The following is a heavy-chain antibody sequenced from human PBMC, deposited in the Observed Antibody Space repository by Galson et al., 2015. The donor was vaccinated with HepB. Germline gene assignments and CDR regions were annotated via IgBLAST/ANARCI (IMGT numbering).Heavy chain of an antibody. D-gene: IGHD2-15*01. CDR3: AKGWVPPTLIDH. CDR2: ISGSGGAT. CDR1: GFTFSSYA. V-gene: IGHV3-23*01. Sequence: SLRLSCAASGFTFSSYAMSWVRQAPGKGLECVSTISGSGGATYQADSVKGRFTISRDNSKNTLYLQMNSLRAGDTAVYFCAKGWVPPTLIDHWGQGTLVTVSS. J-gene: IGHJ4*02.